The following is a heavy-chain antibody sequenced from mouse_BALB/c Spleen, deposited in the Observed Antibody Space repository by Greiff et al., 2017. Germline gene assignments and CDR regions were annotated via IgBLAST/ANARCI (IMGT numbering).Heavy chain of an antibody. CDR2: INPSTGYT. J-gene: IGHJ3*01. CDR1: GFNIKDTY. CDR3: ARTGGGYGNYRFAY. V-gene: IGHV1S26*01. Sequence: QVQLKQSGAELVKPGASVKLSCTASGFNIKDTYMHWVKQRPGQGLEWIGYINPSTGYTEYNQKFKDKATLTADKSSSTAYMQLSSLTSEDSAVYYCARTGGGYGNYRFAYWGQGTLVTVSA. D-gene: IGHD2-1*01.